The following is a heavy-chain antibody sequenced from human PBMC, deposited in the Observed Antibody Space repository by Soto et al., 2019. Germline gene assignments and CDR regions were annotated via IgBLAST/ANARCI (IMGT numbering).Heavy chain of an antibody. Sequence: QVQLQESGPRLVKPSETLSLTCTVSGASISNYYWSWIRQPPGKGLEWIGYIYYSGNTNYNPSLKGRGTLSGDTAKTPFSLKPSSVAGADTGVYFCARGRPRDRYNSGHSDFDMWGQGTMVTVSS. CDR2: IYYSGNT. D-gene: IGHD5-12*01. J-gene: IGHJ3*02. CDR3: ARGRPRDRYNSGHSDFDM. V-gene: IGHV4-59*01. CDR1: GASISNYY.